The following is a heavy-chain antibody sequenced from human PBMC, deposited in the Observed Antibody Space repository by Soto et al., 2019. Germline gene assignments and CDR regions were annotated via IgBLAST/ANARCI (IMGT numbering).Heavy chain of an antibody. V-gene: IGHV5-10-1*01. CDR3: ARPGYYDSSGYYYRPDI. CDR2: IDPSDSYT. Sequence: PGESLKISCKGSGYSFTSYWISWVRRMPGKGLEWMGRIDPSDSYTNYSPSFQGHVTISADKSISTAYLQWSSLKASDTAMYYCARPGYYDSSGYYYRPDIWGQGTMVTVSS. J-gene: IGHJ3*02. CDR1: GYSFTSYW. D-gene: IGHD3-22*01.